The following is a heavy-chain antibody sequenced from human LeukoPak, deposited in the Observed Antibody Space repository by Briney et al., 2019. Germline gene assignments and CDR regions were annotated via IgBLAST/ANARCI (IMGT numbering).Heavy chain of an antibody. CDR1: GYTFTGYY. V-gene: IGHV1-2*02. CDR2: INPNSGGT. Sequence: RASVKVSCKASGYTFTGYYMHWVRQAPGQGLEWMGWINPNSGGTNYAQKFQGRVTMTRDTSISTAYMELSRLRSDDTAVYYCARDLALYYDFWSGYYHPWGQGTMVTVSS. J-gene: IGHJ3*01. D-gene: IGHD3-3*01. CDR3: ARDLALYYDFWSGYYHP.